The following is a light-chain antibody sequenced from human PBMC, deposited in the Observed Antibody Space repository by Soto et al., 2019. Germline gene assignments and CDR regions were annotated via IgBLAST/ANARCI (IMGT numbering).Light chain of an antibody. V-gene: IGKV1D-12*01. CDR1: QDISTL. CDR2: GAS. J-gene: IGKJ4*01. CDR3: KQADSFPLT. Sequence: DIQMTQSPSSVSASIGDTVTITCRASQDISTLLAWYQQKPGKAPKLLIYGASTLESGVPSRFSGRGSGTDFTLTIRSLQPEDFATYFCKQADSFPLTFGGGTKVDIK.